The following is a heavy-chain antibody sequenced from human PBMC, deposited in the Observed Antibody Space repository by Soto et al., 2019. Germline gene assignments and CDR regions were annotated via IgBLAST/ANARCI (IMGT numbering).Heavy chain of an antibody. CDR1: GDSVSSNSAA. Sequence: PSQTLSLTCAISGDSVSSNSAAWNWIRQSPSRGLEWLGRTYYRPKWYNDYAVSVKSRITINPDTSKNQFSLQLNSVTPEDTAVYYCARESVAAAGGEDRNYYYYGMDVWGQGTTVTVSS. V-gene: IGHV6-1*01. CDR3: ARESVAAAGGEDRNYYYYGMDV. CDR2: TYYRPKWYN. D-gene: IGHD6-13*01. J-gene: IGHJ6*02.